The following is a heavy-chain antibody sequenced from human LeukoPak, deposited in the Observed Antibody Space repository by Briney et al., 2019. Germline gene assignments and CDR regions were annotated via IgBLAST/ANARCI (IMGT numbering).Heavy chain of an antibody. D-gene: IGHD2/OR15-2a*01. CDR3: ARGPPLSKYYFDY. CDR2: IYSGGDT. V-gene: IGHV3-53*01. CDR1: GFTVSSNY. J-gene: IGHJ4*02. Sequence: PGGSLRLSCAASGFTVSSNYMSWVRQAPGKGPEWVSVIYSGGDTYYVDSVKGRFTISRDNSKNTLYLQMNSLRAEDTALYYCARGPPLSKYYFDYWGQGTLVTVSS.